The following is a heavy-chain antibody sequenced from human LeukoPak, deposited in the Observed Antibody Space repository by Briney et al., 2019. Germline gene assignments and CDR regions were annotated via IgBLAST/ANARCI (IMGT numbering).Heavy chain of an antibody. Sequence: GESLKISCKGFGYSFTRNWIGWVRQMPGKGLEWMGIIYPGDSDTRYSPSFQGQVTISADKSINTAYLQWSSLKASDTAMYYCTRRVVNNRNWYFNLWGRGTLVTVSS. CDR1: GYSFTRNW. D-gene: IGHD4-23*01. J-gene: IGHJ2*01. CDR3: TRRVVNNRNWYFNL. V-gene: IGHV5-51*01. CDR2: IYPGDSDT.